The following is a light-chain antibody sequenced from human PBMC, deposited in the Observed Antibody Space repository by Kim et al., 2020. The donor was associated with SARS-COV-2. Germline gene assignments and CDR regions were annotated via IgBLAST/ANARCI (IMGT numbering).Light chain of an antibody. CDR2: SAS. J-gene: IGKJ4*01. Sequence: DIQMTQSPSYVSASVGDRISITCRASQDIGNSLAWYQHKPGKAPRLLIYSASFYESGVPSRFSGSVSGTDFTLTISALQPEDFATYYCQQTKSFPLTFGVGTKVDIK. V-gene: IGKV1-12*01. CDR3: QQTKSFPLT. CDR1: QDIGNS.